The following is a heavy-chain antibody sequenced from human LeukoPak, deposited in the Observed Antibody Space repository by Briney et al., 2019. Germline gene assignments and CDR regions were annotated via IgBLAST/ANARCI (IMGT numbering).Heavy chain of an antibody. D-gene: IGHD2-8*02. V-gene: IGHV4-4*02. CDR3: VGGVVYASSTFDY. J-gene: IGHJ4*02. CDR1: GFTFSSYAM. Sequence: GSLRLSCAASGFTFSSYAMSWVRQAPGKGLEWIGEIYHSGSTNYNPSLKSRVTISVDTSKNQFSLKLSSATAADTAVYYCVGGVVYASSTFDYWGQGTLVTVSS. CDR2: IYHSGST.